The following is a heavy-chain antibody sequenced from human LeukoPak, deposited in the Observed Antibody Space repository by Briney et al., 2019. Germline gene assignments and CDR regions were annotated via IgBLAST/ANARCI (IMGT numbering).Heavy chain of an antibody. Sequence: SVKVSCKASGGTFSSYAISWVRQAPGQGLEWMGRTIPILGIANYAQKFQGRVTITADKSTSTAYMELSSLRSEDTAVYYCARSPYDFWSGYFDYWGQGTLVTVSS. J-gene: IGHJ4*02. CDR3: ARSPYDFWSGYFDY. CDR2: TIPILGIA. D-gene: IGHD3-3*01. V-gene: IGHV1-69*04. CDR1: GGTFSSYA.